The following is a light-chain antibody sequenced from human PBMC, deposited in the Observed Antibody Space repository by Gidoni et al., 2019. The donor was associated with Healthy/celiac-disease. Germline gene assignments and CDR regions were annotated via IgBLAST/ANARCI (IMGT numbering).Light chain of an antibody. CDR3: QQYVGSPLT. J-gene: IGKJ4*01. V-gene: IGKV3-20*01. CDR2: GAS. CDR1: QSVSSSY. Sequence: EIVLTQSPGTLSLSPGERATLSCRASQSVSSSYLAWHQQKPGRAPRLLIHGASSRATGIPDRFSGSGSGTDFTLTISRLEPEDFAVYYCQQYVGSPLTFGGXTKVEIK.